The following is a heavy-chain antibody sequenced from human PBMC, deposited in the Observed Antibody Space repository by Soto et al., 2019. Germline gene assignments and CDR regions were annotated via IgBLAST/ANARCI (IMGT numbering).Heavy chain of an antibody. CDR1: GGSFSGYY. Sequence: PSETLSLTCAVYGGSFSGYYWSWIRQPPGKGLEWIGEINHSGSTNYNPSLKSRVTISVDTSKNQFSLKLSSVTAADTAVYYCARGRWYYVLDGGRNFDYWGQGTLVTVSS. V-gene: IGHV4-34*01. CDR2: INHSGST. CDR3: ARGRWYYVLDGGRNFDY. J-gene: IGHJ4*02. D-gene: IGHD3-10*02.